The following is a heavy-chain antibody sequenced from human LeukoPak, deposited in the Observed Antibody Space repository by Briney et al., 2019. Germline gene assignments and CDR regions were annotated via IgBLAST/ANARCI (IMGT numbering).Heavy chain of an antibody. J-gene: IGHJ4*02. CDR3: ARAGSSSPVGPWLNFDY. CDR2: TYYRSKWYN. CDR1: GDSVSSNSAA. V-gene: IGHV6-1*01. Sequence: SQTLSLTFAISGDSVSSNSAAWNWIRQSPSRGLEWLGRTYYRSKWYNDYAVSVKSRITINPDTSKNQFSLQLNSVTPEDTAVYYCARAGSSSPVGPWLNFDYWGQGTLVTVSS. D-gene: IGHD6-6*01.